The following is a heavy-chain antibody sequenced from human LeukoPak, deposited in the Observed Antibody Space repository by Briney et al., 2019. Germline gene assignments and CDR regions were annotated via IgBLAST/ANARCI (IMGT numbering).Heavy chain of an antibody. CDR1: GGSFSGYY. J-gene: IGHJ4*02. CDR2: INHSGST. V-gene: IGHV4-34*01. CDR3: ARVKFGSYYLSLFDY. Sequence: PSQTLSLTCAVYGGSFSGYYWSWIRQPPGKGLEWIGEINHSGSTNYNPSLKSRVTISVDTSKNQFSLKLSSVTAADTAVYYCARVKFGSYYLSLFDYWGQGTLVTVSS. D-gene: IGHD1-26*01.